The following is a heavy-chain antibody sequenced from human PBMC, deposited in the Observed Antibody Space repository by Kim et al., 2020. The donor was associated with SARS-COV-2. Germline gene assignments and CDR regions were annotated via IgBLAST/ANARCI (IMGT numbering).Heavy chain of an antibody. V-gene: IGHV4-39*01. D-gene: IGHD4-4*01. CDR2: IYYSGST. J-gene: IGHJ4*02. Sequence: SETLSLTCTVSGGSISSSSYYWGWIRQPPGKGLEWIGSIYYSGSTYYNPSLKSRVTISVDTSKNQFSLKLSSVTAADTAVYYCARHRSDYSNYAGYFDYWGQGTLVTVSS. CDR1: GGSISSSSYY. CDR3: ARHRSDYSNYAGYFDY.